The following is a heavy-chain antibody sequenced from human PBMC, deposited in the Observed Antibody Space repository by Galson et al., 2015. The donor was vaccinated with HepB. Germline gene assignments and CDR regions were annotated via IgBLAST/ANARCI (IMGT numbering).Heavy chain of an antibody. Sequence: ETLSLTCAVSGGSVSSSNWWSWVRQPPGKGLEWIGEIYHSGSTNYNPSLKSRVTISVDKSKNQFSLKLSSVTAADTAVYYYARGRGGAPNWYFDLWGRGTLVTVSS. CDR3: ARGRGGAPNWYFDL. D-gene: IGHD3-10*01. V-gene: IGHV4-4*02. CDR1: GGSVSSSNW. J-gene: IGHJ2*01. CDR2: IYHSGST.